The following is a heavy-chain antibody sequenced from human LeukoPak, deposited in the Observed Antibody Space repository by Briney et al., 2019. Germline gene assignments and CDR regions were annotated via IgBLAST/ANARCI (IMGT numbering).Heavy chain of an antibody. Sequence: GESLRISCMGSGYSFTNYWIGWVRQMPGKGLEWMGIIYPGDSNIRYSPSFQGQVTISADKSISTTYLQWGSLKASDTAMYYCARLGTYSSSWYKDYWGQGTLVTVSS. CDR2: IYPGDSNI. D-gene: IGHD6-13*01. CDR1: GYSFTNYW. J-gene: IGHJ4*02. CDR3: ARLGTYSSSWYKDY. V-gene: IGHV5-51*01.